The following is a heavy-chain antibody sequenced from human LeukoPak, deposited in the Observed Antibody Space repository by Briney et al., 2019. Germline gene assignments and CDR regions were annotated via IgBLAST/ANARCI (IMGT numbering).Heavy chain of an antibody. V-gene: IGHV1-24*01. CDR3: ALSLEGIAVSDAFDI. CDR2: FDPEDGET. D-gene: IGHD6-19*01. CDR1: GYTLTELS. J-gene: IGHJ3*02. Sequence: ASVKVSCKVSGYTLTELSMHWVRQAPGKGLEWMGGFDPEDGETIYAQKFQGRVTMTEDTSTGTAYMELSSLRSADTAVYYCALSLEGIAVSDAFDIWGQGTMVTVSS.